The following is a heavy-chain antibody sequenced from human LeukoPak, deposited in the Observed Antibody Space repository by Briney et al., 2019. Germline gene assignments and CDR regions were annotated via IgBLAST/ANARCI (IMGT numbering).Heavy chain of an antibody. V-gene: IGHV6-1*01. Sequence: SQTLSLTCAISGDNVSNNSAAWNWIRQSPSRGLEWLGRTYYRSKWYNDYALSVKSRITINPDTSKNQFSLHLNSVTPDDTAVYYCVRAAAVGWFFQHWGQGTLVTVSS. CDR2: TYYRSKWYN. CDR3: VRAAAVGWFFQH. CDR1: GDNVSNNSAA. J-gene: IGHJ1*01. D-gene: IGHD6-13*01.